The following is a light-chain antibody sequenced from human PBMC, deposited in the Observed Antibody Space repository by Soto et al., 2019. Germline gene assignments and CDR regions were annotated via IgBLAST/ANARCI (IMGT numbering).Light chain of an antibody. CDR2: DAS. Sequence: AIQLTQSPSSLSASVGDRVTITCRASQGISSALAWYQQKPGKAPKVLIYDASTLESGVPSRFSGSGSGTDFTLTISSLQPEDFATYYCQQFKSYVLTFCQGTRLEIK. V-gene: IGKV1-13*02. CDR1: QGISSA. CDR3: QQFKSYVLT. J-gene: IGKJ5*01.